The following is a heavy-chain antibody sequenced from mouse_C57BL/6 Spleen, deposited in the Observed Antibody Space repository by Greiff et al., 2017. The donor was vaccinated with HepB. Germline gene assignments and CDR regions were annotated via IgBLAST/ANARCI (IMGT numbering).Heavy chain of an antibody. J-gene: IGHJ1*03. D-gene: IGHD2-3*01. V-gene: IGHV1-52*01. CDR2: IDPSDIET. CDR3: AREGGLLKYFDV. Sequence: QVQLQQPGAELVRPGSSVKLSCKASGYTFTSYWMHWVKQRPIQGLEWIGNIDPSDIETHYNQKFKDKATLTVDKSSSTAYMQLSSLTSEDSAVYYCAREGGLLKYFDVWGTGTTVTVSS. CDR1: GYTFTSYW.